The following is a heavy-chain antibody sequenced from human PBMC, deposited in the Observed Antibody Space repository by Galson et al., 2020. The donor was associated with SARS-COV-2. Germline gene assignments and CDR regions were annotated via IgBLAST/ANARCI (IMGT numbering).Heavy chain of an antibody. D-gene: IGHD1-26*01. V-gene: IGHV3-30*04. CDR3: ARGGEWELPYYFDY. CDR2: ISSDGSNS. J-gene: IGHJ4*02. Sequence: GESLKISCAASGFTFSNYVMHWVRQAPGKGPEWVAVISSDGSNSFYADSLKGRFTISRDNSKSTLYLQMNSLRAEDTAVYYCARGGEWELPYYFDYWGPGTLVTVSS. CDR1: GFTFSNYV.